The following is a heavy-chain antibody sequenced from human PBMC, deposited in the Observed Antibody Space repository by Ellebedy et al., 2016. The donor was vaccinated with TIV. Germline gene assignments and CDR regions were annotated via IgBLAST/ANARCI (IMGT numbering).Heavy chain of an antibody. Sequence: GESLKISCAASGFTFSSYGMHWVRQAPGKGLEWVAVISYDGSNKYYTDSVKGRITISRDNSKNTLYLQMNSLRAADTAVYYCTKDSNRWYANYGMDVWGQGTTVTVSS. CDR3: TKDSNRWYANYGMDV. D-gene: IGHD6-13*01. CDR1: GFTFSSYG. V-gene: IGHV3-30*18. CDR2: ISYDGSNK. J-gene: IGHJ6*02.